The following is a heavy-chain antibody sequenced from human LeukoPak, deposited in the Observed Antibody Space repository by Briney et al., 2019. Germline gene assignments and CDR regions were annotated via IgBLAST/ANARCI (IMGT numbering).Heavy chain of an antibody. CDR2: ISGSGGST. CDR1: GFTFSSYA. CDR3: AKAPYYYDSSGYPYYYYSMDV. J-gene: IGHJ6*02. V-gene: IGHV3-23*01. D-gene: IGHD3-22*01. Sequence: GGSLRLSCAASGFTFSSYAMSWVRQAPGKGLEWVSAISGSGGSTYYADSVKGRFTISRDNSKNTLYLQMNSLRAEDTAVYYCAKAPYYYDSSGYPYYYYSMDVWGQGTTVTVSS.